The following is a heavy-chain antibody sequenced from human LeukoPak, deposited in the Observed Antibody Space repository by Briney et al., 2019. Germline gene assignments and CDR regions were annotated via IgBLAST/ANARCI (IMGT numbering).Heavy chain of an antibody. CDR3: ARARTIFGGHDAFDI. Sequence: PGGSLRLSCAASGFTVSSNYMSWVRQAPGKGLEWVSGIYSGGSTYYADSVKGRFTISRDNSENTLYLQMNSLRAEDTAVYYCARARTIFGGHDAFDIWGQGTMVTVSS. D-gene: IGHD3-3*01. CDR2: IYSGGST. J-gene: IGHJ3*02. V-gene: IGHV3-53*01. CDR1: GFTVSSNY.